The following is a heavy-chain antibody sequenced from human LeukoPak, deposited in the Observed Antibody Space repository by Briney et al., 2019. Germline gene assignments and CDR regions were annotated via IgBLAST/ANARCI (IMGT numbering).Heavy chain of an antibody. V-gene: IGHV3-7*01. Sequence: GGSLRLSCAASGFTFSIYWMTWVRQAQGKGLEWVANINQDGSEKYYVDSVKGRFIISRDNAKNSLYLQMNSLRAEDTAVYYCARDRGWTAVYWGQGTLVTVSS. J-gene: IGHJ4*02. CDR3: ARDRGWTAVY. CDR1: GFTFSIYW. D-gene: IGHD3-10*01. CDR2: INQDGSEK.